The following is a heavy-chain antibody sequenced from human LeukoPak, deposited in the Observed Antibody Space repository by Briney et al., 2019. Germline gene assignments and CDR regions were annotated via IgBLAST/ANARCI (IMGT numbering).Heavy chain of an antibody. D-gene: IGHD1-26*01. CDR2: IYYSGST. J-gene: IGHJ4*02. CDR1: GGSISSYY. CDR3: ARIEYSGPLDY. V-gene: IGHV4-59*01. Sequence: SGTLSLTCTVSGGSISSYYWSWIRQPPGKGLEWIGYIYYSGSTNYNPSLKSRVTISVDTSKNQFSLKLSSVTAADTAVYYCARIEYSGPLDYWGQGTPVTVSS.